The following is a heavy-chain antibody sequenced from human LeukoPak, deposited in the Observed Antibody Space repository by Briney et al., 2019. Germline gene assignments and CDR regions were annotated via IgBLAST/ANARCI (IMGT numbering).Heavy chain of an antibody. V-gene: IGHV4-39*07. CDR1: GGSISSSSYY. J-gene: IGHJ3*02. CDR2: IYYSGST. CDR3: AGVVVITTGAFDI. Sequence: PSETLSLTCTVSGGSISSSSYYWGWIRQPPGKGLEWIGSIYYSGSTYYNPSLKSRVTISVDTSKNQFSLKLSSVTAADTAVYYCAGVVVITTGAFDIWGQGTMVTVSS. D-gene: IGHD3-22*01.